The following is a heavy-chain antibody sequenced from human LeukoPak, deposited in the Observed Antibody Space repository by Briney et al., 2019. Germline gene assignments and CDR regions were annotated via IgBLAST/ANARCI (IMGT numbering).Heavy chain of an antibody. D-gene: IGHD3-22*01. Sequence: GGSLKLSCAASGFTFSGSAMHWVRQASGRGLERIGRIRSKPSNYATAYAASVKGRFTISRDDSRNTAYLQMNSLKTEDSAVYYCAGPYDTSGHAFDYWGQGTLVTVSS. CDR2: IRSKPSNYAT. J-gene: IGHJ4*02. V-gene: IGHV3-73*01. CDR3: AGPYDTSGHAFDY. CDR1: GFTFSGSA.